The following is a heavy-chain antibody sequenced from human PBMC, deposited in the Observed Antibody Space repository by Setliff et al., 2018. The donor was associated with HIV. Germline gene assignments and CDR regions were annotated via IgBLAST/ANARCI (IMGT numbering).Heavy chain of an antibody. Sequence: GSLRLSCAASGFSFRSYAVSWVRQAPGKGLEWVSTISAGGGSTYYADSVKGRFTISRDNSKNTLYLQMNSLRAEDTAIYYCARGRWLQQHYYFDYWGQGTLVTVSS. J-gene: IGHJ4*02. D-gene: IGHD5-12*01. CDR3: ARGRWLQQHYYFDY. V-gene: IGHV3-23*01. CDR1: GFSFRSYA. CDR2: ISAGGGST.